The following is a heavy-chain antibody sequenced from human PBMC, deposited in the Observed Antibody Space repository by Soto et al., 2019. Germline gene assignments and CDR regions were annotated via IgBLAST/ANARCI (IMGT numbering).Heavy chain of an antibody. J-gene: IGHJ4*02. CDR1: GFTFSDYY. Sequence: QVQLVESGGGLVKPGGSLRLSCAASGFTFSDYYMSWIRQAPGKGLEWVSYISSSSSYTNYADSVKGRFTISRDNAKNSLYLQINSLRAEDTAVYYCAREARRMAPDYWGQGTLVTVSS. CDR3: AREARRMAPDY. CDR2: ISSSSSYT. V-gene: IGHV3-11*06. D-gene: IGHD2-15*01.